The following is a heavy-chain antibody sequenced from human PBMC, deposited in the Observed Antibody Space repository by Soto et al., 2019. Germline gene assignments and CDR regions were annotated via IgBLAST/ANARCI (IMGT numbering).Heavy chain of an antibody. V-gene: IGHV3-23*01. CDR3: AKERAVAGFDY. Sequence: GGSLRLSCAASGFTFSSYAMRWVRQAPGEGLEWVSGISGSGGSTYYADSVKGRFTISRDNSKNTLYLQMNSLRAEDTAVYYCAKERAVAGFDYWGQGTLVTVSS. CDR2: ISGSGGST. CDR1: GFTFSSYA. J-gene: IGHJ4*02. D-gene: IGHD6-19*01.